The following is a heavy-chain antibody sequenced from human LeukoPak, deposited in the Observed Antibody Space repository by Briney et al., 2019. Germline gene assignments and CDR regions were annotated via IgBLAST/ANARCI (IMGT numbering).Heavy chain of an antibody. Sequence: SETLSLTCTVSGGSISIQYWSWIRHAPGKGLEWIGYIYYSESTSYNPSLKSRVTISVDTSKNQISLRLRSVTPADTAVYFCARDMISEDSSSHSHFDPWGEGTVVSVSS. V-gene: IGHV4-59*11. D-gene: IGHD6-6*01. CDR1: GGSISIQY. CDR3: ARDMISEDSSSHSHFDP. CDR2: IYYSEST. J-gene: IGHJ5*02.